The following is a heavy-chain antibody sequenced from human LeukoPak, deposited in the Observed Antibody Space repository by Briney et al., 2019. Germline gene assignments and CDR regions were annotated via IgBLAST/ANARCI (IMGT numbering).Heavy chain of an antibody. J-gene: IGHJ4*02. CDR1: GFTFSYYW. D-gene: IGHD1-26*01. Sequence: GGSLRLSCAASGFTFSYYWMSWVRQAPGKGLEWVANIKQDGSEKYCVDSVKGRFTISRDNSKNTLYLQMNSLRAEDTAVYYCAKDLSLGWGYWGQGTLVTVSS. V-gene: IGHV3-7*03. CDR3: AKDLSLGWGY. CDR2: IKQDGSEK.